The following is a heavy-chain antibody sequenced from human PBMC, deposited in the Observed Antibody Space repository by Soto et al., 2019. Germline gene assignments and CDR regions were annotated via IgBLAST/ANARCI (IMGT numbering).Heavy chain of an antibody. CDR1: GYMFPIYH. V-gene: IGHV5-10-1*01. J-gene: IGHJ4*02. CDR3: ERHDHNGDFDF. D-gene: IGHD2-8*01. Sequence: GESLKISCEASGYMFPIYHISWVRQMPGKGLEWVGKIDPSDSRTMYRPSSRARITISVDKSINTAYLEWGRLKASDTAMYYCERHDHNGDFDFWGQGTQVTVSS. CDR2: IDPSDSRT.